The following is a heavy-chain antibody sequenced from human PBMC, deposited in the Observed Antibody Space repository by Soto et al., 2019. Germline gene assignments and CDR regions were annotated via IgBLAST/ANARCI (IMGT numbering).Heavy chain of an antibody. CDR3: ARGGYSSTWSNLLDRSGLDV. CDR1: GGTFSSYA. CDR2: IVPLFRTT. V-gene: IGHV1-69*06. D-gene: IGHD6-13*01. J-gene: IGHJ6*02. Sequence: QVQLVPSGAEAKKPGSSVKVSCKTSGGTFSSYAISWVRQAPGQGLEWMGGIVPLFRTTNYAQKFQGRVTITADTSTYTVYMALSGLRSGDTAVYYCARGGYSSTWSNLLDRSGLDVWGQGTTVTVSS.